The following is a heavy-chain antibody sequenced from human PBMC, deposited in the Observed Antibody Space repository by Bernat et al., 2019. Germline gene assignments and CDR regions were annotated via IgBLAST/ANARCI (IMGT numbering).Heavy chain of an antibody. J-gene: IGHJ5*02. CDR2: FGNAGDT. CDR1: GFTFINYD. V-gene: IGHV3-13*01. CDR3: ARGRARSSNWYGGNWFDP. D-gene: IGHD6-13*01. Sequence: EVQLVESGGGLVQPGGSLRPSCAASGFTFINYDMHWFRQVAGKGLEWVSVFGNAGDTKYAGSVKGRFTISRENAKNSLYLQMNSLGAGDTAVYYCARGRARSSNWYGGNWFDPWGQGSLVTVSS.